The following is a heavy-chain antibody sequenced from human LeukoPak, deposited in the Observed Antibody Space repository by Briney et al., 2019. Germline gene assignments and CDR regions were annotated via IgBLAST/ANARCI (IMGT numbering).Heavy chain of an antibody. D-gene: IGHD6-19*01. V-gene: IGHV3-53*01. CDR2: IYTGGTT. CDR3: AKADSSGRPGTRSYGMDV. Sequence: GGSLRLSCAASGFTVNSQYMSWVRQAPGKGLEWVSVIYTGGTTHYADSVKGRFTISRDNSKNTLYLQMNSLRAEDTAVYYCAKADSSGRPGTRSYGMDVWGQGTTVTVSS. J-gene: IGHJ6*02. CDR1: GFTVNSQY.